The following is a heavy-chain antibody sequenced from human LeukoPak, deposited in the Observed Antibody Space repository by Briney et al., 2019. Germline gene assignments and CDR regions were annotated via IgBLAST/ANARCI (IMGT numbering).Heavy chain of an antibody. CDR2: MYLSGTT. D-gene: IGHD6-6*01. CDR3: ARTSIAARRANAFDI. CDR1: GDSINSLDL. V-gene: IGHV4-4*02. Sequence: PSETLSLTCTVSGDSINSLDLWSWVRQPPGKGLEWIGEMYLSGTTHSNPSVKSRVTISIDKSKNQFFLNLSSVTAADTAVYYCARTSIAARRANAFDIWGQGTMVTVSS. J-gene: IGHJ3*02.